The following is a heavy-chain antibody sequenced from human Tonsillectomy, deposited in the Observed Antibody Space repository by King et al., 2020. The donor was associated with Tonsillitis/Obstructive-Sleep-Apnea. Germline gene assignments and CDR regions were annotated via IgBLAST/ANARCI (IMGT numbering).Heavy chain of an antibody. V-gene: IGHV3-15*01. CDR2: IKSEIDDGTT. CDR3: TTDRIKALVLGYHYYMDV. CDR1: GITFRNAW. Sequence: EVQLVESGGGLVKAGGSLRLSCAASGITFRNAWMSWVRQAPGKGLEWVGRIKSEIDDGTTDYAAPVKGRFTISRDDSKNTLYLQMNSLKTEDTAVYYCTTDRIKALVLGYHYYMDVWGKGTTVTVSS. D-gene: IGHD6-6*01. J-gene: IGHJ6*03.